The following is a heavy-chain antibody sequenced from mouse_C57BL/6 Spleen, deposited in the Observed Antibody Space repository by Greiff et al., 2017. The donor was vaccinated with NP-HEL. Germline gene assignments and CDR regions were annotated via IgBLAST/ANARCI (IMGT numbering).Heavy chain of an antibody. J-gene: IGHJ4*01. CDR2: IDPSDSYT. Sequence: QVQLKQSGAELVMPGASVKLSCKASGYTFTSYWMHWVKQRPGQGLEWIGEIDPSDSYTNYNQKFKGKSTLTVDKSSSTAYMQLSSLTSEDSAVYYCARRGRYAMDYWGQGTSVTVSS. CDR1: GYTFTSYW. V-gene: IGHV1-69*01. CDR3: ARRGRYAMDY.